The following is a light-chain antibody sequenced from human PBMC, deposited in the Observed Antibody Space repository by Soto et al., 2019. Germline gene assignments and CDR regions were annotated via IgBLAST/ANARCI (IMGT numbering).Light chain of an antibody. V-gene: IGLV6-57*01. CDR2: EDD. CDR3: HSYYCGDLNLV. CDR1: SGTIASNY. J-gene: IGLJ3*02. Sequence: NFMLTQPHSVSESPGKTVTISCTRSSGTIASNYVQWYQQRPGSSPTIVIFEDDQRPSGVPDRFSGSIDISSNSASLTISGPGLEDEDEYYYHSYYCGDLNLVFGGGTKLTVL.